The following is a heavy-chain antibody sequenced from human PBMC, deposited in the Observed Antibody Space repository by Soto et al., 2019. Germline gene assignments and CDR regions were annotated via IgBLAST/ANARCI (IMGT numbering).Heavy chain of an antibody. CDR3: ARAHIVRGVIPFDY. Sequence: QVQLVQSGAEVKKPGSSVKVSCKASGGTFSSYTISWVRQAPGQGLEWMGRIIPILGIANYARKFQGRVTITADESTSTAYMARRSLSSEDTAVYYCARAHIVRGVIPFDYWGQGTLVTVSS. D-gene: IGHD3-10*01. J-gene: IGHJ4*02. CDR2: IIPILGIA. CDR1: GGTFSSYT. V-gene: IGHV1-69*02.